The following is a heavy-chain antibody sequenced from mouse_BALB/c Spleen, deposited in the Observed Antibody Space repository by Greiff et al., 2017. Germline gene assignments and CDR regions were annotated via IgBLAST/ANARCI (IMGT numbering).Heavy chain of an antibody. CDR2: ISTYSGNT. D-gene: IGHD2-1*01. V-gene: IGHV1-67*01. J-gene: IGHJ1*01. CDR3: ARPHYGNSGDFDV. Sequence: VQLQQSGPELVRPGVSVKISCKGSGYTFTDYAMHWVKQSHAKSLEWIGVISTYSGNTNYNQKFKGKATMTVDKSSSTAYMELARLTSEDSAIYYTARPHYGNSGDFDVWGAGTPVTVSS. CDR1: GYTFTDYA.